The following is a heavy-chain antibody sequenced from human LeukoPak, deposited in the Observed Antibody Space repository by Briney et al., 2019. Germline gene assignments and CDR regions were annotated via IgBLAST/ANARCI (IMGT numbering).Heavy chain of an antibody. J-gene: IGHJ5*02. Sequence: PSETLSLTCTVSGGSISSSSYYWGWIRQPPGKGLEWIGSIYYSGSTYYNPSLKSRVTISVDTSKNQFSLKLSSVTAADTAVYYCARRYSSSSYNWFDPWGQGTLVTVSS. D-gene: IGHD6-13*01. CDR3: ARRYSSSSYNWFDP. CDR2: IYYSGST. V-gene: IGHV4-39*01. CDR1: GGSISSSSYY.